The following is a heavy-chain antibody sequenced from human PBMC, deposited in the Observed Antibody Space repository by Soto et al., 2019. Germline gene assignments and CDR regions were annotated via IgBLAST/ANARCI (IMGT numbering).Heavy chain of an antibody. CDR2: ISYDGSNK. V-gene: IGHV3-30*18. CDR3: AKGSTAMTYFDY. J-gene: IGHJ4*02. CDR1: GFTFSSYG. Sequence: QVQLVESGGGVVQPGRSLRLSCAASGFTFSSYGMHWVRQAXXXXLEWVAVISYDGSNKYYADSVKGRFXISRDNSKNTLYLQMNSLXAXDTAVYYCAKGSTAMTYFDYWGQGTLVTVSS. D-gene: IGHD5-18*01.